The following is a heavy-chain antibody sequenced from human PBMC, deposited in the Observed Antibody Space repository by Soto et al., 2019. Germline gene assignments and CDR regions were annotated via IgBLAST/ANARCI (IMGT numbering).Heavy chain of an antibody. V-gene: IGHV3-30-3*01. CDR3: ARGVRAETYYNAFDY. CDR2: ISHNDEPKI. Sequence: QVQLVESGGGVVQPGSSLRLSCAASGFSFNNYAFHWVRQAPGKGLEWVALISHNDEPKIFYADSVQGRFTISRDNFKNTVYLQMNSLRDEDTAVYHCARGVRAETYYNAFDYWGQGTQVTVSS. CDR1: GFSFNNYA. D-gene: IGHD3-10*01. J-gene: IGHJ4*01.